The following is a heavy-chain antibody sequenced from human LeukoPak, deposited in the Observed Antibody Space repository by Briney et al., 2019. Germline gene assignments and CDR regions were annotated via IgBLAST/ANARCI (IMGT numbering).Heavy chain of an antibody. V-gene: IGHV4-4*07. CDR3: ATGDGYNSFDY. CDR1: GGFFSSYH. J-gene: IGHJ4*02. CDR2: IYTSGSN. Sequence: ETLSLTRTVSGGFFSSYHWSWIRQPGGKGLEWIGRIYTSGSNNYNSSLKSRVTMSVDTSKNQVSLKLSSVTAADTAVYYCATGDGYNSFDYWGQVTLVTVSS. D-gene: IGHD5-24*01.